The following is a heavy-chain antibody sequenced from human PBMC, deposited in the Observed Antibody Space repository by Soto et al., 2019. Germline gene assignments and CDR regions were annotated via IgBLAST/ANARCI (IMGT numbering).Heavy chain of an antibody. Sequence: PGGSLRLSCAASGFTFSSYWMHWVRQAPGKGLVWVSRINSDGSSTSYADSVKGRFTISRDNAKNTLYLQMNSLRAEDTAVYYCAREGHDFWSGYYLDYWGQGTLVTVSS. V-gene: IGHV3-74*01. J-gene: IGHJ4*02. CDR3: AREGHDFWSGYYLDY. D-gene: IGHD3-3*01. CDR2: INSDGSST. CDR1: GFTFSSYW.